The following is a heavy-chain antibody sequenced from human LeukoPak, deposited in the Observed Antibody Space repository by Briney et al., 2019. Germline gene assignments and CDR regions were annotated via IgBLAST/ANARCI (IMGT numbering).Heavy chain of an antibody. J-gene: IGHJ4*02. CDR3: AKPHFDY. CDR2: ISTSSSYI. V-gene: IGHV3-21*01. Sequence: GGSLRLSCAASGFTFSSYSMNWVRQAPGKGLEWVSFISTSSSYIHNADSVKGRFTISRDNSKNTLYLQMNSLRAEDTAVYYCAKPHFDYWGQGTLVTVSS. CDR1: GFTFSSYS.